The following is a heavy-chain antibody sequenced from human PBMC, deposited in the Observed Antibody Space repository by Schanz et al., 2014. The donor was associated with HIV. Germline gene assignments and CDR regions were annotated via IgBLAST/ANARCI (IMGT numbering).Heavy chain of an antibody. D-gene: IGHD5-18*01. J-gene: IGHJ6*02. CDR2: ISYDGSNK. CDR3: AKDPQNGYLGYFGMDV. CDR1: GFTFSGYG. V-gene: IGHV3-30*18. Sequence: QVQLVESGGGVVQPGRSLRLSCAASGFTFSGYGMHWVRQAPGKGLEWAAVISYDGSNKYYADSVKGRFTISRDNSKNTLYLQMNSLRAEETAVYYCAKDPQNGYLGYFGMDVWGQGTTVTVS.